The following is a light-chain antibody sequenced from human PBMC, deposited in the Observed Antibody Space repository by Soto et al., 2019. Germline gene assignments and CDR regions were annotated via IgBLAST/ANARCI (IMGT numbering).Light chain of an antibody. CDR1: SSDVGDYNY. Sequence: QSVLTQPASVSGSPGQSITISCTGTSSDVGDYNYVSWYQQHPGKAPKLVIFDVSDRPSGVSNRFSGSKSGNTASLTISGLQAEDEADYYCSSYTSRSTRVFGTGTKVTVL. CDR3: SSYTSRSTRV. J-gene: IGLJ1*01. V-gene: IGLV2-14*01. CDR2: DVS.